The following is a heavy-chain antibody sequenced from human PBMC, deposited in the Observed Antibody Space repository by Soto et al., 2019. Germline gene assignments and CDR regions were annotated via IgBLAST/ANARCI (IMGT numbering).Heavy chain of an antibody. V-gene: IGHV3-7*01. J-gene: IGHJ4*02. CDR3: ARATL. Sequence: GGSLRLSCAASGFTFSSNWMSWVRQAPGKGLEWVANIKHDGSEKDYVDSVKGRFTISRDNAKNSLYLQMNSLRAEDTALYYCARATLWGQGTPVTVSS. CDR2: IKHDGSEK. CDR1: GFTFSSNW.